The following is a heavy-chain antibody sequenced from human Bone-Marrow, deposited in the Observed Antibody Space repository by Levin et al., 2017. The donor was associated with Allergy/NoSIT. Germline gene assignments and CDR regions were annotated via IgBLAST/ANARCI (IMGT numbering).Heavy chain of an antibody. Sequence: GESLKISCKTSGYGFIDYYIHWVRQAPGQGLEWMGRIHPNSGATHYPQKFVGRVTMTRDTSVSTVYMELNSLTPDDTAVYYCARPDCSADNCFSLEYWGQGALVTVSS. CDR1: GYGFIDYY. V-gene: IGHV1-2*06. CDR2: IHPNSGAT. CDR3: ARPDCSADNCFSLEY. D-gene: IGHD2-15*01. J-gene: IGHJ4*02.